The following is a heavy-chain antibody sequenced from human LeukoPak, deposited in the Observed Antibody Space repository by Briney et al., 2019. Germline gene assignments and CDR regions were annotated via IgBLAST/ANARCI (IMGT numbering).Heavy chain of an antibody. D-gene: IGHD5-18*01. CDR2: IYYGGSA. Sequence: PSETLSLTCTVSGGSISSSNYYWGWIRQPPGKGLEWIGSIYYGGSAYYNPSLKSRVTISVDTSKNQFSLKLSSVTAADTAVYYCARDRGYSYGPFDYWGQGTLVTVSS. CDR1: GGSISSSNYY. CDR3: ARDRGYSYGPFDY. J-gene: IGHJ4*02. V-gene: IGHV4-39*07.